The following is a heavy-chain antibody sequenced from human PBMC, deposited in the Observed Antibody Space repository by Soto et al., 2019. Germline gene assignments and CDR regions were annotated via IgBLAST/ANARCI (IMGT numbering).Heavy chain of an antibody. CDR2: IIPVFGAT. V-gene: IGHV1-69*01. Sequence: QVQLVQSGAEVKKPGSSMKVSCKASGGTFGSYAFSWVRQAPGQGLEWMGGIIPVFGATNYAQTFQGRVTITADASTSTASMELSSLRSEDTAVYYCAGSPEWSYALSQLVITTFAFYWGQGTLVTVSP. CDR3: AGSPEWSYALSQLVITTFAFY. CDR1: GGTFGSYA. J-gene: IGHJ4*02. D-gene: IGHD3-22*01.